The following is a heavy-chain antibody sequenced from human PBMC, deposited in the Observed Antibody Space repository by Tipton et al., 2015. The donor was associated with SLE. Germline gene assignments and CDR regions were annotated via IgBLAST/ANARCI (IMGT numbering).Heavy chain of an antibody. J-gene: IGHJ6*03. CDR3: AGASSTDFWSGYYTGGYYYYYMDV. CDR2: IYYSGST. Sequence: LRLSCTVSGGSVSSGDYYWSWIRQPPGKGLEWIGYIYYSGSTYYNPSLKSRVTISVDTSKNQFSLKLSSVTAADTAVYYCAGASSTDFWSGYYTGGYYYYYMDVWGKGTTVTVSS. CDR1: GGSVSSGDYY. V-gene: IGHV4-30-4*01. D-gene: IGHD3-3*01.